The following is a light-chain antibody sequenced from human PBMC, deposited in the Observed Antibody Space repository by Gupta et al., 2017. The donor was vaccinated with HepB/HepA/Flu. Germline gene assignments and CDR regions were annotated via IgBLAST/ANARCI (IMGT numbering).Light chain of an antibody. Sequence: QLVLTQSPSASASLGASVKLTCTLSSGHSTPAIAWHQQEPGSGPRYLMRFNNDGSHTKGDGIPDRFSGSSSRAERYLTISSLQPEDEADYYCQTWVAGSGYAFGTGTKVTVL. J-gene: IGLJ1*01. CDR2: FNNDGSH. CDR1: SGHSTPA. V-gene: IGLV4-69*01. CDR3: QTWVAGSGYA.